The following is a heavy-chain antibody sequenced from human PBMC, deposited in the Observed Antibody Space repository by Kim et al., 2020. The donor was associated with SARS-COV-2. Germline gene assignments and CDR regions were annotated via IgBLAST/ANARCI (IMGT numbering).Heavy chain of an antibody. Sequence: RKCRVTISVDTSKNQFSLKLSSVTAADTAVYYCAREGYYDILTGDDAFDIWGQGTMVTVSS. CDR3: AREGYYDILTGDDAFDI. J-gene: IGHJ3*02. V-gene: IGHV4-59*01. D-gene: IGHD3-9*01.